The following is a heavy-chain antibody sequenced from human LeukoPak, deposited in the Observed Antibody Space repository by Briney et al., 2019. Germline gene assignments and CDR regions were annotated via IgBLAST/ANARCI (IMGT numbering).Heavy chain of an antibody. D-gene: IGHD3-3*01. Sequence: SVKVSCKASGGTFSSYAISLVRQAPGQGLEWMGGIIPIFGTANYAQKFQGRVTITADESTSTAYMELSSLRSEDTAVYYCARVPVSRFYYMDVWGKGTTVTVSS. CDR1: GGTFSSYA. V-gene: IGHV1-69*01. J-gene: IGHJ6*03. CDR2: IIPIFGTA. CDR3: ARVPVSRFYYMDV.